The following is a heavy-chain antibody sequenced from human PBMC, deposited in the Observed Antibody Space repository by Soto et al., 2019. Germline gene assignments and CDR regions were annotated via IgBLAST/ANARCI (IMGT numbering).Heavy chain of an antibody. D-gene: IGHD2-15*01. J-gene: IGHJ4*02. CDR1: GGSFSGYY. CDR2: INHSGST. CDR3: ARDRCLYCRGTVDY. Sequence: SETLSLTCAVYGGSFSGYYWSWIRQPPGKGLEWIGEINHSGSTNYNPSLKSRVTISVDTSKNQFSLKLSSVTAADTAVYYCARDRCLYCRGTVDYWGQGTLVTVSS. V-gene: IGHV4-34*01.